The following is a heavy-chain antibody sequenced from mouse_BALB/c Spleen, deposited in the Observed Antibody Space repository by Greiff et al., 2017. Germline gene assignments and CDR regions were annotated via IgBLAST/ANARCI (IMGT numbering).Heavy chain of an antibody. CDR2: ISNGGGST. Sequence: VQLKQSGGGLVQPGGSLKLSCAASGFTFSSYTMSWVRQTPEKRLEWVAYISNGGGSTYYPDTVKGRFTISRDNAKNTLYLQMSSLKSEDTAMYYCARGNYDYAMDYWGQGTSVTVSS. D-gene: IGHD2-1*01. J-gene: IGHJ4*01. CDR3: ARGNYDYAMDY. CDR1: GFTFSSYT. V-gene: IGHV5-12-2*01.